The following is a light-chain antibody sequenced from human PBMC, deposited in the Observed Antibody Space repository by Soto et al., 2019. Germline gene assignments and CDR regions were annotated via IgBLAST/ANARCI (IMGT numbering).Light chain of an antibody. J-gene: IGKJ5*01. CDR1: QDVRSW. Sequence: MTQSPSFLSVYVGDRVSITCRASQDVRSWLVWYQQKPGQSPRLLIYGASTRATGIPARFSGSGSGTEFTLTISSLQSADFAVYYCQQYTNWPLIFGQGTRLEIK. CDR3: QQYTNWPLI. CDR2: GAS. V-gene: IGKV3-15*01.